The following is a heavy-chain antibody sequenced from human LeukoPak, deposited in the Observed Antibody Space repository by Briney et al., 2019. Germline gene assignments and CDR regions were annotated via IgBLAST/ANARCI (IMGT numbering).Heavy chain of an antibody. CDR3: ARPLYGDYAAGYFDL. D-gene: IGHD4-17*01. Sequence: GGSLRLSCAASGFTFSSYAMHWVRQAPGKGLEWVAVISYDGSNKYYADSVKGRFTISRDNSKNTLYLQMNSLRAEDTAVYYCARPLYGDYAAGYFDLWGRGTLVTVSS. V-gene: IGHV3-30-3*01. CDR1: GFTFSSYA. CDR2: ISYDGSNK. J-gene: IGHJ2*01.